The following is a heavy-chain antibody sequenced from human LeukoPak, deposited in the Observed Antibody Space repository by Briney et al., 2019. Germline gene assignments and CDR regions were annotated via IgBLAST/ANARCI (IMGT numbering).Heavy chain of an antibody. Sequence: GGSLRLSCAASGFTFSSYAMSWVRQAPGKGLGWVSAISGSGGSTYYADSVKGRFTISRDNSKNTLYLQMNSLRAEDTAVYYCANVYYFGSGTYESRYFDYWGQGTLVTVSS. CDR3: ANVYYFGSGTYESRYFDY. J-gene: IGHJ4*02. CDR2: ISGSGGST. D-gene: IGHD3-10*01. V-gene: IGHV3-23*01. CDR1: GFTFSSYA.